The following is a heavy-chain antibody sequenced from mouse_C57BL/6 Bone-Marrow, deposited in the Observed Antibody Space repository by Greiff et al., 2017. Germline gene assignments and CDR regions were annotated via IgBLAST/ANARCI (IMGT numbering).Heavy chain of an antibody. CDR2: IDPSDSYT. D-gene: IGHD1-1*01. J-gene: IGHJ2*01. CDR3: ARSPATVVAFDY. Sequence: QVQLKQPGAELVMPGASVKLSCKASGYTFTSYWMHWVKQRPGQGLEWIGEIDPSDSYTNYNQKFKGKSTLTVDKSSSTAYMQLSSLTSEDSAVYYCARSPATVVAFDYWGQGTTLTVSS. CDR1: GYTFTSYW. V-gene: IGHV1-69*01.